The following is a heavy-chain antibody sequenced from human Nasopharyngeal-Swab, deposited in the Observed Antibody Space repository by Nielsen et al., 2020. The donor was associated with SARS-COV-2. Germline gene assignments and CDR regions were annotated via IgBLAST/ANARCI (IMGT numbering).Heavy chain of an antibody. V-gene: IGHV3-23*01. CDR1: GFTFSSYA. J-gene: IGHJ6*02. D-gene: IGHD6-13*01. CDR3: ARYRRIAAADRYYYYGMDV. Sequence: GESLKISCAASGFTFSSYAMSWVRQAPGKGLERVSAISGSGGSTYYADSVKGRFTISRDNSKNTLYLQMNSLRAEDTAVYYCARYRRIAAADRYYYYGMDVWGQGTTVTVSS. CDR2: ISGSGGST.